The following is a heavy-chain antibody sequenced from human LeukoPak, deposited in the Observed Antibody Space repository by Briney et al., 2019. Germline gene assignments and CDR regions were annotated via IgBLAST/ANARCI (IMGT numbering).Heavy chain of an antibody. CDR1: GYSLSSGHYF. CDR3: ARDQRNYDFWSGSGGSENWFDP. J-gene: IGHJ5*02. V-gene: IGHV4-39*07. CDR2: IFYTGTK. D-gene: IGHD3-3*01. Sequence: KASETLSLTCTVSGYSLSSGHYFWAFIRRPPGKGLEWLGHIFYTGTKYYNPSLESRLTFSVATSTDQFSLTLRSVTAADTAVYYCARDQRNYDFWSGSGGSENWFDPWGQGTLVTVSS.